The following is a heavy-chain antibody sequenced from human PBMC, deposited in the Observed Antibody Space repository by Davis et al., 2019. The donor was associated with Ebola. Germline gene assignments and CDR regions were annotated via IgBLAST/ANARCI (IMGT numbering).Heavy chain of an antibody. V-gene: IGHV4-34*01. CDR3: ARVRGAGILGYRRFDP. Sequence: MPSETLSLTCAVYGGSFSGYYWSWIRQPPGKGLEWIGSIYYSGSTYYNPSLKSRVTISVDTSKNQFSLKLSSVTAADTAVYYCARVRGAGILGYRRFDPWGQGTLVTVSS. D-gene: IGHD2-2*03. J-gene: IGHJ5*02. CDR2: IYYSGST. CDR1: GGSFSGYY.